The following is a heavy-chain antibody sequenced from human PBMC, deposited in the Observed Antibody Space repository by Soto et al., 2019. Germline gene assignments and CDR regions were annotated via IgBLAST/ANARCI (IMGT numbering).Heavy chain of an antibody. V-gene: IGHV4-59*08. D-gene: IGHD5-12*01. CDR3: ARQDIVATIGVFDY. J-gene: IGHJ4*02. Sequence: PSETLSLTCTVSGGSISSYYWSWIRQHPGKGLEWIGYIYYSGSTNYNPSLKSRVTISVDTSKNQFSLKLSSVTAADTAVYYCARQDIVATIGVFDYWGQGTLVTVSS. CDR2: IYYSGST. CDR1: GGSISSYY.